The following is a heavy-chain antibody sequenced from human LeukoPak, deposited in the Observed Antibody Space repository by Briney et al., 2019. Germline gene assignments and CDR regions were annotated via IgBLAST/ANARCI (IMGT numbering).Heavy chain of an antibody. CDR2: IIPIFGTA. J-gene: IGHJ4*02. D-gene: IGHD6-19*01. CDR3: ARGLAVAKLNPMFDY. CDR1: GGTFSSYA. Sequence: SVKVSCKASGGTFSSYAISWVRQAPGQGLEWMGGIIPIFGTANYAQKFQGRVTITADKSTSTAYMELSSLRSEDTAVYYCARGLAVAKLNPMFDYWGQGTLVTVSS. V-gene: IGHV1-69*06.